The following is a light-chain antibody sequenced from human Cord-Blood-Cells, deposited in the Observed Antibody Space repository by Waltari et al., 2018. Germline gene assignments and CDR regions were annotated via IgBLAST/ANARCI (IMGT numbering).Light chain of an antibody. J-gene: IGKJ4*01. Sequence: EIVLTQSPATLSLSPGESATLSCRASPSVSSYLAWYQQKPGQAPRLLIYDASNRATGIPARFSGSGSGTDFTLTISSLEPEDFAVYYCQQRSNWPRLTFGGGTKVEIK. CDR1: PSVSSY. CDR3: QQRSNWPRLT. V-gene: IGKV3-11*01. CDR2: DAS.